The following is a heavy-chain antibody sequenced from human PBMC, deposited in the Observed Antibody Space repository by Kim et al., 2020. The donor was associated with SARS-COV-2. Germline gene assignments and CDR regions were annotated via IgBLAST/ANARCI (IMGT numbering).Heavy chain of an antibody. J-gene: IGHJ4*02. CDR3: ARLLITSSATADH. Sequence: SETLSLTCTVSGVAISNVFYYWGWIRQPPGKGLEWIGSINYSGSTHYNASLKSRIIMSVDATKNQVSLRLSSVTAADTAFYYCARLLITSSATADHWGQG. CDR1: GVAISNVFYY. D-gene: IGHD2-15*01. CDR2: INYSGST. V-gene: IGHV4-39*01.